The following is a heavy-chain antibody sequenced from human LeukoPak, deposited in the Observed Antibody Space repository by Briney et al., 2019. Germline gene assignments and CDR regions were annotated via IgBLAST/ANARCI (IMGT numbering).Heavy chain of an antibody. V-gene: IGHV4-59*12. Sequence: SETLSLTCTVSGGSISSYYWSWIRQPPGKGLEWIGYIYYSGSTNYNPSLKSRVTISVDTSKNQFSLKLSSVTAADTAVYYCARRPYDFWSGYPEWGWFDPWGQGTLVTVSS. CDR1: GGSISSYY. D-gene: IGHD3-3*01. CDR3: ARRPYDFWSGYPEWGWFDP. CDR2: IYYSGST. J-gene: IGHJ5*02.